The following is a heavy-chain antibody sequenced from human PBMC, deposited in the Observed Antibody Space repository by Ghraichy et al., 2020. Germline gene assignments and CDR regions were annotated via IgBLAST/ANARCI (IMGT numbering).Heavy chain of an antibody. D-gene: IGHD6-6*01. J-gene: IGHJ6*02. CDR2: INPNSGGT. CDR3: ARECGSSRDYGMDV. V-gene: IGHV1-2*02. Sequence: MAWINPNSGGTNYAQTFQGRVTMTRETSISTAYMELSRLRSDDTAVYYCARECGSSRDYGMDVWGQGTLVTVS.